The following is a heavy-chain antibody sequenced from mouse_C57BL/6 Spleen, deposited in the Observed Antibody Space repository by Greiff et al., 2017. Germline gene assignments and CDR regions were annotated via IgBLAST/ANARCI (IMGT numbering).Heavy chain of an antibody. J-gene: IGHJ3*01. CDR3: SREGASLFAY. Sequence: QVQLQQSGAELARPGASVKLSCTASGFTFTNYTMHWVKQRPGQGLEWIGYINPRSGDTEYDPKFQDKATLTADKSSSTAYMQLSSLTSEDSAVYYCSREGASLFAYWGQGTLVTVSA. V-gene: IGHV1-4*01. CDR2: INPRSGDT. CDR1: GFTFTNYT.